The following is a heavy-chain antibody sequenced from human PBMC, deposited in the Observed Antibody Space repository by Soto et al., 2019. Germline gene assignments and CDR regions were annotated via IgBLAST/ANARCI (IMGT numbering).Heavy chain of an antibody. CDR1: GFTFSSYW. CDR3: ASGDDYGDYSSGWYFDL. D-gene: IGHD4-17*01. CDR2: INSDGSST. V-gene: IGHV3-74*01. Sequence: EVQLVESGGGLVQPGGSLRLSCAASGFTFSSYWMHWVRQAPGKGLVWVSRINSDGSSTSYADSVKGRFTISRDNAKNTLYLQMNRRRAEDTAVYYCASGDDYGDYSSGWYFDLWGRGTLVTGSS. J-gene: IGHJ2*01.